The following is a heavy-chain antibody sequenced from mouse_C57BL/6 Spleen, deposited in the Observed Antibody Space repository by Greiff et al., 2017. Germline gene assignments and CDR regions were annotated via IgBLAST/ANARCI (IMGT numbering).Heavy chain of an antibody. D-gene: IGHD1-1*02. CDR2: FRNKANGYIT. Sequence: EVKLMESGGGLVQPGGSLSLSCAASGFTFTDYYMSWVRQPPGKALEWLGFFRNKANGYITEYSASVKGRFTISRDNSQRSLYLQMNALRAEDSATYYCARSCGGGCWYFDVWGTGTTLTVSS. CDR1: GFTFTDYY. J-gene: IGHJ1*03. CDR3: ARSCGGGCWYFDV. V-gene: IGHV7-3*01.